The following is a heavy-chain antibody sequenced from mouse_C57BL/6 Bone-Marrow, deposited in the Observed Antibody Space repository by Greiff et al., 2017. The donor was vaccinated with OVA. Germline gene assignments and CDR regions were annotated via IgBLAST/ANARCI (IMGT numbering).Heavy chain of an antibody. V-gene: IGHV1-81*01. Sequence: QVQLQQSGAELARPGASVKLSCKASGYTFTSYGISWVKQRTGQGLEWIGEIYPRSGNTYYNEKFKGKATLTAAKSSSTAYMELRSLTSEDSAVYFCAIYGYWYFDVWGTGTTVTVSS. CDR3: AIYGYWYFDV. CDR2: IYPRSGNT. D-gene: IGHD1-1*02. J-gene: IGHJ1*03. CDR1: GYTFTSYG.